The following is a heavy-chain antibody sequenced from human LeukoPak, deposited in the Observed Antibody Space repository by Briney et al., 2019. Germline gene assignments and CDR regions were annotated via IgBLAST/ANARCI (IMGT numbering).Heavy chain of an antibody. J-gene: IGHJ1*01. V-gene: IGHV5-51*01. CDR2: NNPPDSST. D-gene: IGHD1-26*01. Sequence: GESLKISCHGSGYTSSKYWIGKVRQMPAKSLQGMGINNPPDSSTKYNPYSRGQVTTSVNDSTDTAYLQWNSLKASDTATYYCARPGVGAIFIFVSWGEGSLVTV. CDR3: ARPGVGAIFIFVS. CDR1: GYTSSKYW.